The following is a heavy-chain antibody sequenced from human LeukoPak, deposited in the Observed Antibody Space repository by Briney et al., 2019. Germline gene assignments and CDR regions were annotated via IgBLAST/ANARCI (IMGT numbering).Heavy chain of an antibody. CDR1: GGSINSYY. D-gene: IGHD2-2*01. V-gene: IGHV4-59*01. CDR2: IFYTGST. Sequence: SETLSLTCTVSGGSINSYYWSWIRQPPGRGLEWIGYIFYTGSTNYNPSLQSRVTISVDTSRNQFSLTLSSVTAADTAVYFCARAPALYCSSTSCSLFDYWGQGTLVTVSS. J-gene: IGHJ4*02. CDR3: ARAPALYCSSTSCSLFDY.